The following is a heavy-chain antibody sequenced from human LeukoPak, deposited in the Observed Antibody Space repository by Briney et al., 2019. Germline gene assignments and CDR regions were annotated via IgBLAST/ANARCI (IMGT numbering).Heavy chain of an antibody. Sequence: SVKVSCKASGGTFSSYAISWVRQAPGQGLEWMGGIIPTFGTANYAQKFQGRVTITTDESTSTAYMELSSLRSEDTAVYYCARYYYDSSGHHPAFDYWGQGTLVTVSS. J-gene: IGHJ4*02. CDR3: ARYYYDSSGHHPAFDY. CDR1: GGTFSSYA. CDR2: IIPTFGTA. D-gene: IGHD3-22*01. V-gene: IGHV1-69*05.